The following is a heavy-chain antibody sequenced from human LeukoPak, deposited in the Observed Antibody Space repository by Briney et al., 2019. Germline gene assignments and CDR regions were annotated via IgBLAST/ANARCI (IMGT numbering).Heavy chain of an antibody. Sequence: QPGGSLRLPCAASGFTFSSYWMYWVRQAPGKGLVWVSRINEDGSTTSYADSVKGRFTISRDNTKNTVYLQMNSLRGEDTALYYCARGLCSSSARTTFGGQGTVVTVSS. V-gene: IGHV3-74*01. J-gene: IGHJ4*02. CDR1: GFTFSSYW. CDR3: ARGLCSSSARTTF. CDR2: INEDGSTT. D-gene: IGHD6-6*01.